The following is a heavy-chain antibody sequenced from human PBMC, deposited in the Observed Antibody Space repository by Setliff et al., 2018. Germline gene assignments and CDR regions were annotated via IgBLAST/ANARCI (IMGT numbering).Heavy chain of an antibody. D-gene: IGHD3-3*01. Sequence: GASVKVSCKASGNTFTGYYIHWLRQAPGQGLEWMGCINPNSGDTTFAQKFQGRVTITRDTSNSTDYMDLSRLTSDDTAVYYCARGALVLQFLEWLPRFYYMDVWGKGTTVTVSS. CDR1: GNTFTGYY. J-gene: IGHJ6*03. V-gene: IGHV1-2*02. CDR2: INPNSGDT. CDR3: ARGALVLQFLEWLPRFYYMDV.